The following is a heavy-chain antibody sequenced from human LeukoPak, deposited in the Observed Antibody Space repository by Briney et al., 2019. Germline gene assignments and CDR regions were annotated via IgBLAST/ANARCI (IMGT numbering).Heavy chain of an antibody. J-gene: IGHJ4*02. CDR3: AKDRDYSNFVHYFFDY. CDR1: GFTFDDYG. Sequence: PGGSLRLSCAASGFTFDDYGMSWVRQAPGKGLEWVSGINWNGGSTGYADSVKGRFTISRDNAKNSLYLQMNSLRAEDTAVYYCAKDRDYSNFVHYFFDYWGQGTLVTVSS. CDR2: INWNGGST. V-gene: IGHV3-20*04. D-gene: IGHD4-11*01.